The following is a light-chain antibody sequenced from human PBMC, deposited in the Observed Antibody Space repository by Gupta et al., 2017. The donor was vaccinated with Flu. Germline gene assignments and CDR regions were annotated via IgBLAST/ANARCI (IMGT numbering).Light chain of an antibody. V-gene: IGKV3-11*01. CDR1: QSVSSY. J-gene: IGKJ2*02. CDR3: QQRSNWHSI. CDR2: DAS. Sequence: EIVLTQSPATLSLSPGERATLSCRASQSVSSYLAWYQQKPGQAPMLLIYDASNRATGIPARFSGSGSGTDFTLTISSLEPEDFAVYYCQQRSNWHSIFGQGTKLEIK.